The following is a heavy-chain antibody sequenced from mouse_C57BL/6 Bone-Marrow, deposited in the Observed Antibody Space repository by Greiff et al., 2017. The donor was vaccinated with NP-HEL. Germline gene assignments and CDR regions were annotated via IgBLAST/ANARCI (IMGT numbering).Heavy chain of an antibody. Sequence: VQLQQPGAELVKPGASVKVSCKASGYTFTSYWMHWVKQRPGQGLEWIGRIHPSDSDTNYNQKFKGKATLTVDKSSSTAYMQLSSLTSEDSAVYYCALLTYYYGSKDWYFDVWGTGTTVTVSS. D-gene: IGHD1-1*01. V-gene: IGHV1-74*01. J-gene: IGHJ1*03. CDR2: IHPSDSDT. CDR1: GYTFTSYW. CDR3: ALLTYYYGSKDWYFDV.